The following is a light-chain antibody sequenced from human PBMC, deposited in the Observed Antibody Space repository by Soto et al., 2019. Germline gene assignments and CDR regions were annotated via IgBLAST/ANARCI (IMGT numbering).Light chain of an antibody. Sequence: EIVLTQSPGTLSLSPGERATLSCRASQSVSNSYLAWYQQKPGQAPRLLIYGASSRATGIPDRFSGSGSGTDFTLTISRLEPEDLALYYCQQYGTSPPLTFGPGTKVDI. CDR2: GAS. CDR3: QQYGTSPPLT. V-gene: IGKV3-20*01. J-gene: IGKJ3*01. CDR1: QSVSNSY.